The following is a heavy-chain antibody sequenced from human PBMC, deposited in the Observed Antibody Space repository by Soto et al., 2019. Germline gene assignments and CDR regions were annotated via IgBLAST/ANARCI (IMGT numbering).Heavy chain of an antibody. D-gene: IGHD4-17*01. CDR3: TREQTSTVVTQ. CDR2: VYYSGST. V-gene: IGHV4-59*01. Sequence: SETLSLTCTVSGGSMSNYYWSWTRQPPGKGLEWIGCVYYSGSTNYNPSLESRVTISVDTSKNQFSLKLSSVTAADTAVYYCTREQTSTVVTQWGQGTLVTVSS. J-gene: IGHJ4*02. CDR1: GGSMSNYY.